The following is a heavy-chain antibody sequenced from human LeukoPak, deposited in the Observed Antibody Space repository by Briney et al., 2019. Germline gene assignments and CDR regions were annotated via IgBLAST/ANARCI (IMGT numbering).Heavy chain of an antibody. V-gene: IGHV3-74*01. J-gene: IGHJ4*02. D-gene: IGHD1-26*01. CDR3: ASDLKWELLQPFDY. CDR1: GFTFSRYW. Sequence: GGSLRLSCAASGFTFSRYWMHWVHQAPGKGLVWVSRINSDGSSTNYADSVKGRFIISRDNAKNTLYLQMNSLRAEDTAVYYCASDLKWELLQPFDYWGQGTLVTVSS. CDR2: INSDGSST.